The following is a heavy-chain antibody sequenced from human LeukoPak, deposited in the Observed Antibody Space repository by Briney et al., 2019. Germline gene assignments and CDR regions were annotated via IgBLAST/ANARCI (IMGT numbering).Heavy chain of an antibody. Sequence: ASVKVSCKASGYTFTDYYMHWVRQAPGQGPEWMGWINSNSGATNYAQKFQGRVTMTRDTSISTVYMELSRLRSDDTAVYYCARDFTTVPPYFDYWGQGTLVTVSS. CDR1: GYTFTDYY. CDR2: INSNSGAT. D-gene: IGHD4-17*01. V-gene: IGHV1-2*02. J-gene: IGHJ4*02. CDR3: ARDFTTVPPYFDY.